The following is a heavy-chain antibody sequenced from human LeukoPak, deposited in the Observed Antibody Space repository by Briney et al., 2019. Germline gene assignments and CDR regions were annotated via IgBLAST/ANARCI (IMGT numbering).Heavy chain of an antibody. J-gene: IGHJ4*02. V-gene: IGHV1-18*04. CDR3: ARQENYYDRSGYGETHYYFDY. CDR1: VYTYTSYY. CDR2: ISAYNGNT. D-gene: IGHD3-22*01. Sequence: ASVKVSGKASVYTYTSYYMHWVRQAPGQGLEWMGWISAYNGNTHYAQNLQGRVTMTTDTSTGTAYMELKSLRSDDTAMYYCARQENYYDRSGYGETHYYFDYWGQGTLVTVSS.